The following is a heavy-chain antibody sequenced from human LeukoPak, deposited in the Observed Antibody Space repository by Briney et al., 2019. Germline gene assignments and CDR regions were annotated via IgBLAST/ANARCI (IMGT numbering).Heavy chain of an antibody. Sequence: PGGSLRLSCAASGFTFSSYWMSWVRQAPGKGLEWVANIKQDGSEKYYVDPVKGRFTISRDNAENSLYLQMNSLRAEDTAMYYCARDRGYTYGYLDSWGQGTLVTVSS. V-gene: IGHV3-7*03. CDR3: ARDRGYTYGYLDS. CDR2: IKQDGSEK. D-gene: IGHD5-18*01. J-gene: IGHJ4*02. CDR1: GFTFSSYW.